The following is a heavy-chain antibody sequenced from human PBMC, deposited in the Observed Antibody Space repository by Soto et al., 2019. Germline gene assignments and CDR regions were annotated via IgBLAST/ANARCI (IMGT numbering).Heavy chain of an antibody. J-gene: IGHJ4*02. CDR2: IYYSGST. CDR1: GGSISSYY. D-gene: IGHD2-2*01. Sequence: SETLSLTCTVSGGSISSYYWSWIRQPPGKGLEWIGYIYYSGSTNYNPSLKSRVTISVDTSKNQFSLKLSSVTAADTAVYYCARLYCSSTSCYVFDYWGQGTLVTVSS. CDR3: ARLYCSSTSCYVFDY. V-gene: IGHV4-59*01.